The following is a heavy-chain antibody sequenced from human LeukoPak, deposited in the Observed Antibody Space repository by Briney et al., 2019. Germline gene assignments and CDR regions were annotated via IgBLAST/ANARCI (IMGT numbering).Heavy chain of an antibody. CDR3: ARDTYGSDY. Sequence: PGGSLRLSCAASGFIFSNYAMHWVRQAPGKGLEWLIFISYDGSNKCYADSVKGRFTISRDNSKNTLYLQMNSLRAEDTAVYYCARDTYGSDYWGQGTLVTVSS. J-gene: IGHJ4*02. CDR1: GFIFSNYA. D-gene: IGHD3-10*01. V-gene: IGHV3-30*04. CDR2: ISYDGSNK.